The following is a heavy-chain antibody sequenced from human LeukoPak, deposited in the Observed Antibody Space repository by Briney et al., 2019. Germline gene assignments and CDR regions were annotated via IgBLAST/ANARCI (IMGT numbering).Heavy chain of an antibody. CDR3: AKGGKWDVTPFDY. V-gene: IGHV3-23*01. J-gene: IGHJ4*02. CDR2: ISGGGGST. D-gene: IGHD1-26*01. Sequence: GGSLRLSCAASGFTFTSYSMNWVRQAPEKGLEWVSTISGGGGSTYYADSVKGRFTISRDNSKNTLYLQVNSLRAEDTAVYYCAKGGKWDVTPFDYWGQGTLVTVSS. CDR1: GFTFTSYS.